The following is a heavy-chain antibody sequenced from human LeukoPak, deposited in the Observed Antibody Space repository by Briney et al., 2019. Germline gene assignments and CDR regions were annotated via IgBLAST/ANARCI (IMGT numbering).Heavy chain of an antibody. Sequence: GGSLRLSCAASGFTFSSYGMHWVRQAPGKGLEWVAFIRYDGSNKYYADSVKGRFTISRDNSKNTLYLQMNSLRAEDTAVYYCAKDQCSSTSCYSVYYYYYYMDVWGKGTTVTISS. CDR1: GFTFSSYG. CDR3: AKDQCSSTSCYSVYYYYYYMDV. V-gene: IGHV3-30*02. D-gene: IGHD2-2*01. CDR2: IRYDGSNK. J-gene: IGHJ6*03.